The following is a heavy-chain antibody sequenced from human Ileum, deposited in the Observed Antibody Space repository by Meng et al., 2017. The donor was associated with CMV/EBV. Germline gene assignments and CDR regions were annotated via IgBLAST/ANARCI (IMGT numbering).Heavy chain of an antibody. CDR3: ARVVVPAAISMQWLAPYYFDY. Sequence: SYWMHWVRQAPGKGLVWVSRINNDESSTTYADSVKGRFTISRVNAKNTLYLQLNSLRAEDTAVYYCARVVVPAAISMQWLAPYYFDYWGQGTLVTVSS. CDR2: INNDESST. CDR1: SYW. D-gene: IGHD2-2*01. V-gene: IGHV3-74*01. J-gene: IGHJ4*02.